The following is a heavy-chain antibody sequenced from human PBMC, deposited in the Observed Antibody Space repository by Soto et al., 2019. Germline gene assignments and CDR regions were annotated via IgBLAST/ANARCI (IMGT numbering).Heavy chain of an antibody. J-gene: IGHJ4*02. CDR1: GYTFTGYY. V-gene: IGHV1-2*02. CDR3: ARVRGSSSSIFDY. Sequence: ASVKVSCKASGYTFTGYYMHWVRQAPGQGLEWMGWINPNSGGTNYAQKFQGRVTMTRDTSISTAYMELSRLRSDDTAVYYCARVRGSSSSIFDYWGQGTLVTISS. CDR2: INPNSGGT. D-gene: IGHD6-6*01.